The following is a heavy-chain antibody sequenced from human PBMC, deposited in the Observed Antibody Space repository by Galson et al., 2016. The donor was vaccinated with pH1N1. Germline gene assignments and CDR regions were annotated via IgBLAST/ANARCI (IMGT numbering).Heavy chain of an antibody. J-gene: IGHJ4*02. CDR3: ARGLDFKHGAKTGFDY. D-gene: IGHD1-14*01. V-gene: IGHV1-3*01. CDR1: GYIVTSYA. CDR2: INGDDDDT. Sequence: SVKVSCKASGYIVTSYAIYWVRQAPGQNLEFLGWINGDDDDTKYSQKFQGRVTITRDTSANTVYMELTTLRSEDTAIYYCARGLDFKHGAKTGFDYWGQGTLITVS.